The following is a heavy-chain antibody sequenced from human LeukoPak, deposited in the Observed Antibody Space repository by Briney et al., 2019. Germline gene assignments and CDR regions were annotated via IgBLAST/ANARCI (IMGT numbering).Heavy chain of an antibody. CDR2: ISGSGGST. CDR3: ARDSYGDPLDY. J-gene: IGHJ4*02. D-gene: IGHD4-17*01. CDR1: GFSFSSYA. V-gene: IGHV3-23*01. Sequence: GSLRLSCAASGFSFSSYAMNWVRQAPGKGLEWVSAISGSGGSTYYADSVKGRFTISRDNSKNTLYLQMNSLRAEDTAVYYCARDSYGDPLDYWGQGTLVTVSS.